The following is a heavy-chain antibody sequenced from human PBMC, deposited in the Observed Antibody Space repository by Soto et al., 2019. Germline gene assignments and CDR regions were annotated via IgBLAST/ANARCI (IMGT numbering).Heavy chain of an antibody. V-gene: IGHV4-39*01. D-gene: IGHD4-17*01. Sequence: SETLSLTCTVSGGSISSSSYYWGWIRQPPGKGLEWIGSIYYSGSTYYNPSLKSRVTISVDTSKNQFSLKLSSVTAADTAVYYCARRCLWVTKSIDYWGQGTLVTVSS. CDR2: IYYSGST. CDR3: ARRCLWVTKSIDY. J-gene: IGHJ4*02. CDR1: GGSISSSSYY.